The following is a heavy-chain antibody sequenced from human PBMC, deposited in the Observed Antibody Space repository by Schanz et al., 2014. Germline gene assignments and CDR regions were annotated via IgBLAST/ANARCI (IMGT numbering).Heavy chain of an antibody. CDR1: GYTFSDYG. J-gene: IGHJ4*02. CDR2: ISPYTGNT. Sequence: QVQLVQSGDEVKKPGASVKVSCKTSGYTFSDYGITWVRQAPGQGLEWVGWISPYTGNTHYFDKMEGRVTMTTDTSTSTAYMELRSLRSDDTAVYYCARAPTAYCSDTSCLGTPFDYWGQGTLVTVSS. V-gene: IGHV1-18*01. D-gene: IGHD2-2*01. CDR3: ARAPTAYCSDTSCLGTPFDY.